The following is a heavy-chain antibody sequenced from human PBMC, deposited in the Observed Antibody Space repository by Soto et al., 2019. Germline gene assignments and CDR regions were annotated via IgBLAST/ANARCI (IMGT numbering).Heavy chain of an antibody. CDR1: GGSVSSGSYY. V-gene: IGHV4-61*01. CDR3: ARVHSTVPYAFDI. CDR2: IYYSGST. D-gene: IGHD4-17*01. J-gene: IGHJ3*02. Sequence: SETLSLTCTVSGGSVSSGSYYWSWIRQPPGTGLEWIGYIYYSGSTNYNPSLKSRVTISVDTSKNQFSLKLSSVTAADTAVYYCARVHSTVPYAFDIWGQGTMVTVSS.